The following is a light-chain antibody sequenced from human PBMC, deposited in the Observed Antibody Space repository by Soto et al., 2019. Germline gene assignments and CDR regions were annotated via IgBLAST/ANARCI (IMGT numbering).Light chain of an antibody. J-gene: IGKJ5*01. CDR2: GAS. CDR3: QQYGRSPPIT. V-gene: IGKV3-20*01. Sequence: DIVLTQSPGTLSLSPGERATLSCRASQTFGGSYLAWYQQKPGQAPRLPIYGASNRATGIPDRFSGSGSGTDFTLTISRLEPEDFAVYFCQQYGRSPPITFGQGTRLDTK. CDR1: QTFGGSY.